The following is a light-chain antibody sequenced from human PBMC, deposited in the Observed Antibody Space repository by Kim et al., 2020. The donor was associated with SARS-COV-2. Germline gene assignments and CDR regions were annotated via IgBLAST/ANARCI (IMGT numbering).Light chain of an antibody. V-gene: IGLV2-11*01. CDR1: SSDVGVYNY. Sequence: SVTISCTGTSSDVGVYNYVSWYQQHPGKAPKLMIYDVSKRPSGVPDRFSGSKSGNTASLTISGLQAEDEADYYCCSYAGSYTNYVFGTGTQLTVL. CDR2: DVS. J-gene: IGLJ1*01. CDR3: CSYAGSYTNYV.